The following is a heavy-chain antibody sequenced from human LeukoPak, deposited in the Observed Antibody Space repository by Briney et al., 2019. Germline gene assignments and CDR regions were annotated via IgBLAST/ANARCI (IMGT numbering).Heavy chain of an antibody. V-gene: IGHV4-59*11. Sequence: SETLSLTCTVSGGSTSSHYWTWNRQPPGKGLEWIGYIHHSGSTNYNPSLKSRVTISLDTSKSQFSLKMTSVTAADTAVYYCAREGSRWVDFEFWGQGTLVTVSS. CDR1: GGSTSSHY. J-gene: IGHJ4*02. CDR2: IHHSGST. CDR3: AREGSRWVDFEF. D-gene: IGHD1-26*01.